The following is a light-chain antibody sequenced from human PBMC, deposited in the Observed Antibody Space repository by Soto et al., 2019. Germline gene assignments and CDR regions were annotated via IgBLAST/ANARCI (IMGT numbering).Light chain of an antibody. CDR1: QRVSSSH. J-gene: IGKJ1*01. CDR2: DAS. Sequence: EIVLTQSPATLYLSPGERATLSCGASQRVSSSHVAWFQQRPGLAPRLLIYDASTRATGTPDRFSGSGSGTDFTLTISRLEPEDFAVYYCQQYGNSPWTFGQGTKVEIK. CDR3: QQYGNSPWT. V-gene: IGKV3D-20*01.